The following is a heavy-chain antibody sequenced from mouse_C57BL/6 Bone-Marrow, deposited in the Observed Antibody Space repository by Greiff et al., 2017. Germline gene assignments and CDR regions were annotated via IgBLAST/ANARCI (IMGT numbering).Heavy chain of an antibody. CDR3: ANLTGTTWFAY. CDR2: IYPRSGNT. J-gene: IGHJ3*01. Sequence: VKLVESGAELARPGASVKLSCKASGYTFTSYGISWVKQRTGQGLEWIGEIYPRSGNTYYNEKFKGKATLTADKSSSTAYMELRSLTSEDSAVYFCANLTGTTWFAYWGQGTLVTVSA. V-gene: IGHV1-81*01. CDR1: GYTFTSYG. D-gene: IGHD4-1*01.